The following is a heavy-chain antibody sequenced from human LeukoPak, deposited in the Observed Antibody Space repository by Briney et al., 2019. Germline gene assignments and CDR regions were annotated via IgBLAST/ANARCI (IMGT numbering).Heavy chain of an antibody. D-gene: IGHD3-3*01. CDR1: GFTPSSYA. CDR3: ARDGNTIFGVVMAHYYYGMDV. Sequence: PGGSLRLSCAASGFTPSSYAMHWVRQDPGKGLEWGAVISYDGSNKYYADSVKGRFTISRDNAKNSLYLQMNSLRAEDTAVYYCARDGNTIFGVVMAHYYYGMDVWGQGTTVTVSS. CDR2: ISYDGSNK. J-gene: IGHJ6*02. V-gene: IGHV3-30-3*01.